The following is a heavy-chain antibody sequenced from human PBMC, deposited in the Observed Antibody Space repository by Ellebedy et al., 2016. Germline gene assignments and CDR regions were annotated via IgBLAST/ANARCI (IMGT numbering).Heavy chain of an antibody. D-gene: IGHD2-15*01. J-gene: IGHJ4*02. V-gene: IGHV3-72*01. CDR1: GFTLSDHY. CDR3: ALHWGVGGRGRN. Sequence: GESLKISCAASGFTLSDHYMDWVRQAPGKGLEWVGRSKNKINSYTTEYAASVQGRFTIFRDDSRKSVDLQMNSLKTEETAVYYCALHWGVGGRGRNWGQGTLVTVSS. CDR2: SKNKINSYTT.